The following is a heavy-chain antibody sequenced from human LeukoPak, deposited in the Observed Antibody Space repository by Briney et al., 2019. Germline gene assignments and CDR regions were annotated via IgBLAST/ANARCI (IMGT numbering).Heavy chain of an antibody. J-gene: IGHJ4*02. V-gene: IGHV3-23*01. CDR2: ISGSVGST. D-gene: IGHD3-22*01. CDR3: AKEAQFYDSSGYDY. Sequence: GGSLRLSCPASGFTFSSYGMSWVRQVAGKVLEWVSSISGSVGSTYYADAAKGRFTISSDNSKNTLYLQMNSLRAEDTAVYYCAKEAQFYDSSGYDYWGQGTLVTVSS. CDR1: GFTFSSYG.